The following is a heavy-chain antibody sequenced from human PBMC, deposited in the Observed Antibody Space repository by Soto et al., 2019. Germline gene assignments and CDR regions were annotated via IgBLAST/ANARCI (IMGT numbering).Heavy chain of an antibody. CDR3: AKDRSSGSWNAFDI. Sequence: EVQLVESGGGLVQPGRSLRISCAASGFTFDDYAMHWVPPAPGKGLEWVSGISWNSGSIGYADSVKGRFTISRDNAKNSLYLQMNSLRAEDTALYYCAKDRSSGSWNAFDIWGQGTMVTVSS. J-gene: IGHJ3*02. D-gene: IGHD6-19*01. V-gene: IGHV3-9*01. CDR1: GFTFDDYA. CDR2: ISWNSGSI.